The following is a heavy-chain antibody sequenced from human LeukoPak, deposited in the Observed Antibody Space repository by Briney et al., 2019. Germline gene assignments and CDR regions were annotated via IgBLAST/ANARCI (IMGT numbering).Heavy chain of an antibody. D-gene: IGHD3-16*01. Sequence: SETLSLTCAVYGGSFSGYYWSWIRQPPGKGLEWIGGINHSGSTNYNPSLKSRVTISVDTSKNQFSLKLSSVTAADTAVYYCARDLGANWFDPWGQGTLVTVSS. J-gene: IGHJ5*02. V-gene: IGHV4-34*01. CDR1: GGSFSGYY. CDR3: ARDLGANWFDP. CDR2: INHSGST.